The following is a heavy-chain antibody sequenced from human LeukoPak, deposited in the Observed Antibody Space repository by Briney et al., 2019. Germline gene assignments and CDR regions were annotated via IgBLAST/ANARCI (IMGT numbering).Heavy chain of an antibody. CDR1: GNYVTNYY. D-gene: IGHD1-14*01. J-gene: IGHJ3*02. CDR3: ARVLTTTGTAFDI. CDR2: TSNSGST. V-gene: IGHV4-59*02. Sequence: SETLSLTCSVSGNYVTNYYWSWIRQPPGKGLEWIGYTSNSGSTNYKPSLKSRVTISIDTSKNQFSLNLKSLTAADTAMYFCARVLTTTGTAFDIWGQGTMVTVSS.